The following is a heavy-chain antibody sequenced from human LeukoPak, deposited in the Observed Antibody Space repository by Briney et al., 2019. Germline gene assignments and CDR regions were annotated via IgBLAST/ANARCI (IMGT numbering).Heavy chain of an antibody. CDR2: IFGDGPGL. CDR3: TREGGSTDAGF. CDR1: GFSFSASI. D-gene: IGHD5/OR15-5a*01. J-gene: IGHJ4*02. V-gene: IGHV3-21*06. Sequence: PGGSLRLSCEASGFSFSASIMNWVRQAPGKGLEWVSSIFGDGPGLYYADSVKGRFTISRDNGKNSVYLEMNSLRDDDTAVYYCTREGGSTDAGFWGQGTLVTVSS.